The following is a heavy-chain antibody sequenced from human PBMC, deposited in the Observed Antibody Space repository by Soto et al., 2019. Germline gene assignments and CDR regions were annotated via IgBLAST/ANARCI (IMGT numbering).Heavy chain of an antibody. V-gene: IGHV4-59*08. J-gene: IGHJ2*01. CDR1: GGSISSHD. CDR3: ARPRGIAPAVWYFDL. Sequence: QVQLQESGPGLVKPTETLSLTGTVSGGSISSHDWSWIRQPPGRGLEWIGFIYYSGITDSNPSLKSRVTISLDTSKNQLSLRLISVTAADTAVYYCARPRGIAPAVWYFDLWGRGTLVTVSS. D-gene: IGHD6-13*01. CDR2: IYYSGIT.